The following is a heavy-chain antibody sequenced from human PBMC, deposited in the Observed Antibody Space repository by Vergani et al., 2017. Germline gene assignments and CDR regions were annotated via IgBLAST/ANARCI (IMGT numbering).Heavy chain of an antibody. J-gene: IGHJ4*02. CDR2: IRHDGIT. CDR1: GGSFNDYW. V-gene: IGHV4-34*01. Sequence: QAQLQQWGAGLLKPSETLSLTCAIYGGSFNDYWWTWIRQPPGKGLEWIGEIRHDGITHYSPSLKSRVTISIDTSTHQFSLKLSSVTAADTAVYYCARVETAACSGGSCYPLDYWGQGTLVTVSS. D-gene: IGHD2-15*01. CDR3: ARVETAACSGGSCYPLDY.